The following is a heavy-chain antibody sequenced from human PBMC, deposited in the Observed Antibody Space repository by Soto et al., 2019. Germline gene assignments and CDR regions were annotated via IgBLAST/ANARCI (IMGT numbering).Heavy chain of an antibody. CDR3: AKGVGSYYFDY. CDR2: ITYDGNNK. CDR1: GFTFSRYP. D-gene: IGHD1-26*01. V-gene: IGHV3-30-3*01. Sequence: GGSLRLSCAASGFTFSRYPMYWVRQAPGKGLEWVAVITYDGNNKYYADSVKGRFTISRDNAKNTLSLQMNNLRPEDTAVYYCAKGVGSYYFDYWGQGTLVTVSS. J-gene: IGHJ4*02.